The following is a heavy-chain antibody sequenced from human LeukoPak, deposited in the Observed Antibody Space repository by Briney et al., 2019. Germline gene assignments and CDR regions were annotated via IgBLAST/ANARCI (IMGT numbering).Heavy chain of an antibody. CDR1: GGTFSSYA. V-gene: IGHV1-69*13. Sequence: SVKVSCKASGGTFSSYAISWVRQAPGQGLEWMGGIIPIFGTANYAQKFQGRVTITADESTSTAYMELSSLRSEDTAVYYCARDGTHCSGGSCSDYWGQGTLVTVSS. D-gene: IGHD2-15*01. CDR3: ARDGTHCSGGSCSDY. CDR2: IIPIFGTA. J-gene: IGHJ4*02.